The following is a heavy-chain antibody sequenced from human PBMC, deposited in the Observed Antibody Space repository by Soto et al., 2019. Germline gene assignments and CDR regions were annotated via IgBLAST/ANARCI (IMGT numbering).Heavy chain of an antibody. Sequence: PSETLSLTCTVSGGSISSYYWSWIRQPPGKGLEWIGYIYYSGSTNYNPSLKSRVTMSVDTSKNQFSLKLNSVTAADTAVYYCARHDYYYYGMDVWGQGTTVTVSS. CDR1: GGSISSYY. CDR2: IYYSGST. V-gene: IGHV4-59*08. CDR3: ARHDYYYYGMDV. J-gene: IGHJ6*02.